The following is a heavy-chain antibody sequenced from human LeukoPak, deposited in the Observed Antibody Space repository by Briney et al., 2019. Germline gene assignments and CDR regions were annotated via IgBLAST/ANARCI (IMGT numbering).Heavy chain of an antibody. CDR2: IYTSGST. V-gene: IGHV4-61*02. CDR1: GGSISSGSYY. Sequence: NTSQTLSLTCTVSGGSISSGSYYWSWIRQPAGKGLEWIERIYTSGSTNYNPSLKSRVTISVDTSKNQFSLKLSSVTAADTAVYYCARVSIAVAGNYYFDYWGQGTLVTVSS. CDR3: ARVSIAVAGNYYFDY. D-gene: IGHD6-19*01. J-gene: IGHJ4*02.